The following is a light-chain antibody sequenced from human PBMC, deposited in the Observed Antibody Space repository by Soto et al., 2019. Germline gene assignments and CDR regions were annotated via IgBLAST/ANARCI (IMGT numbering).Light chain of an antibody. CDR3: QQYNSYSLWT. J-gene: IGKJ1*01. Sequence: DIQMTNSPSTLSAYVRDRVTITCRASQSISSWLASYQQKPGKAPKLLIYDASSLESGVPSRFSGSGSGTEFTLTISSLQPDDFATYYCQQYNSYSLWTFCQVANVDVK. CDR2: DAS. V-gene: IGKV1-5*01. CDR1: QSISSW.